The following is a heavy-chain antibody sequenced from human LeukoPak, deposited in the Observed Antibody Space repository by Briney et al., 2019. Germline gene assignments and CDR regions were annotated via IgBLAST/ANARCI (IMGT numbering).Heavy chain of an antibody. J-gene: IGHJ4*02. Sequence: GGSLRLSCSASGFTFRNYAMHWVRQAPGKGLEHVSAIRSDGGSTFNADSVKGRFTISRDNSKNTLYLQMNSLRAEDTAVYYCARDLNYWGQGTLVTVSS. CDR2: IRSDGGST. V-gene: IGHV3-64*04. CDR1: GFTFRNYA. CDR3: ARDLNY.